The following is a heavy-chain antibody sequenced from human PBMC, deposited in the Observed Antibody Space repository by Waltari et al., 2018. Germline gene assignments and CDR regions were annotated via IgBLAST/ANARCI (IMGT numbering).Heavy chain of an antibody. Sequence: EVQLSESGGGLVQSGGSLRLSCSASGFSFSHFPMAWVRQGPGKGLEWVFTITADGRSRPYAYSVKGRVTISRDNSENTLDLQMNTLRAEDTAVYFCAKADFGDPFWYFDLWGRGTQVTVSS. CDR2: ITADGRSR. D-gene: IGHD4-17*01. V-gene: IGHV3-23*01. CDR3: AKADFGDPFWYFDL. CDR1: GFSFSHFP. J-gene: IGHJ2*01.